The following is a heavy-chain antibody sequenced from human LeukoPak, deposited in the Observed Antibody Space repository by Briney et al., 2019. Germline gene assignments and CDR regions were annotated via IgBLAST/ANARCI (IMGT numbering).Heavy chain of an antibody. V-gene: IGHV1-24*01. CDR3: ARDFPIGHYYYYGMDV. CDR2: FDPEDGET. J-gene: IGHJ6*02. Sequence: ASVKVSCKVSGYTLTELSMHWVRQAPGKGLEWMGGFDPEDGETIYAQKFQGRVTMTEDTSTDTAYMELSSLRSEDTAVYYCARDFPIGHYYYYGMDVWGQGTTVTVSS. CDR1: GYTLTELS.